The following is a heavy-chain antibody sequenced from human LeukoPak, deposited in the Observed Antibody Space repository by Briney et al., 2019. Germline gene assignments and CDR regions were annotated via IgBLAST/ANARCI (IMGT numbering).Heavy chain of an antibody. J-gene: IGHJ4*02. D-gene: IGHD6-13*01. CDR1: GCSISSSSYY. CDR2: IYYSGST. CDR3: ARDYSSSWYKRNYFDY. Sequence: SETPSLPCTVSGCSISSSSYYWGWIPPPPRKGLGWVGGIYYSGSTYYNPSLKSRVTISVDTSKNQFSLKLSSVTAADTAVYYCARDYSSSWYKRNYFDYWGQGTLVTVSS. V-gene: IGHV4-39*07.